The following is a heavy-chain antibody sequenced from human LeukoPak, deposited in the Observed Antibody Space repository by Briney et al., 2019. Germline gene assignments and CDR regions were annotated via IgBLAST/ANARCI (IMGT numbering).Heavy chain of an antibody. D-gene: IGHD3-3*01. V-gene: IGHV3-13*01. J-gene: IGHJ4*02. Sequence: GGSLRLSCAASGFTFSSYDMHWVRQATGKGLERVSAIGTAGDTYYPGSVKGRFTISRENAKNSLYLQMNSLRAGDTAVYYCARARFLEWSYYFDYWGQGTLVTVSS. CDR2: IGTAGDT. CDR1: GFTFSSYD. CDR3: ARARFLEWSYYFDY.